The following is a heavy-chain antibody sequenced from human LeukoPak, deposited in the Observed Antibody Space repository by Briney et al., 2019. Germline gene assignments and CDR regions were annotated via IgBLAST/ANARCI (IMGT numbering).Heavy chain of an antibody. D-gene: IGHD3-3*01. V-gene: IGHV4-59*12. CDR2: IYYSGST. CDR1: GGSISGYY. Sequence: SETLSLTCTVSGGSISGYYWSWIRQPPGKGLEWIGYIYYSGSTNYNPSLKSRVTISVDTSKNQFSLKLSSVTAADTAVYYCARERFLEWLLYLFDYWGQGTLVTVSS. J-gene: IGHJ4*02. CDR3: ARERFLEWLLYLFDY.